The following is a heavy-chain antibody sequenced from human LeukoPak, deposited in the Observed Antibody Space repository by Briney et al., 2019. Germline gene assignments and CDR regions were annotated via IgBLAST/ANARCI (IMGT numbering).Heavy chain of an antibody. J-gene: IGHJ4*02. CDR2: ISSGSTYT. CDR1: GFTFSDYY. D-gene: IGHD1-26*01. CDR3: ARGGSYSDSHFFGS. V-gene: IGHV3-11*06. Sequence: SGGSLRLSCVASGFTFSDYYMNWIRQAQGQGLEWVSYISSGSTYTNYADSVKGRFTISSDNAKNSLYLQMNSLRVEDTAVYYCARGGSYSDSHFFGSWGQGTLVTVSS.